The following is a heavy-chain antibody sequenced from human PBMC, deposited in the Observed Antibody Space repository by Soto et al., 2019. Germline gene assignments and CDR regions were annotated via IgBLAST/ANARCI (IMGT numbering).Heavy chain of an antibody. D-gene: IGHD5-12*01. CDR2: IYYSGST. CDR1: GGSISSYY. Sequence: SETLSLTCTVSGGSISSYYWSWIRQPPGKGLEWIGYIYYSGSTNYNPSLKSRVTISVDTSKNQFSLKLSSVTAADTAVYYCARDRRSGYGRGIHAFDIWGQGTMVTVSS. V-gene: IGHV4-59*01. J-gene: IGHJ3*02. CDR3: ARDRRSGYGRGIHAFDI.